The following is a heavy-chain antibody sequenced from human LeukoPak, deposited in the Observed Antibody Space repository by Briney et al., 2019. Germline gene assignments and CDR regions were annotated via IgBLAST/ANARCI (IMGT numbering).Heavy chain of an antibody. Sequence: GGSLRLSCVASGFTFTNAWMSWVRQAPGKGLEWVGHIKSKTDGETTDYAAPVKGRFIISRDDSKHTLYLQMNSLKTDDTAVYYCAKYDTSVNFDYWGQGTLVTVSS. CDR3: AKYDTSVNFDY. CDR1: GFTFTNAW. CDR2: IKSKTDGETT. D-gene: IGHD3-22*01. J-gene: IGHJ4*02. V-gene: IGHV3-15*01.